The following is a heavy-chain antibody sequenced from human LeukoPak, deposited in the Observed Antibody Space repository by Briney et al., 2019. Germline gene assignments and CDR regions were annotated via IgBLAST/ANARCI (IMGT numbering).Heavy chain of an antibody. Sequence: PSETLSLTCTVSGGSISSYYWSWIRLPPGKGLEWMGNIYYSGSTNYNPSLKIRSTISVDTHKTHFPLTLSSVTAADTAVYYCARELLWFGDPGGAFDIWGQGTMVTVSS. CDR1: GGSISSYY. CDR2: IYYSGST. D-gene: IGHD3-10*01. V-gene: IGHV4-59*13. J-gene: IGHJ3*02. CDR3: ARELLWFGDPGGAFDI.